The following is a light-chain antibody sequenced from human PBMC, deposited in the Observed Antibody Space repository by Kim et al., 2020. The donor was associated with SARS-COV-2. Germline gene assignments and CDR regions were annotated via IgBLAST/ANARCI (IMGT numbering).Light chain of an antibody. J-gene: IGKJ1*01. CDR1: QSVGISS. CDR2: GVS. V-gene: IGKV3-20*01. CDR3: QQYATSPQT. Sequence: EVVLTQSPGTLSLSLGERATLSCRASQSVGISSLAWYQQKPGQAPRLLIYGVSSRATGIPDRFSGSGSGTDFTLTISRLEPEDFAVYHCQQYATSPQTFGQGTKVDIK.